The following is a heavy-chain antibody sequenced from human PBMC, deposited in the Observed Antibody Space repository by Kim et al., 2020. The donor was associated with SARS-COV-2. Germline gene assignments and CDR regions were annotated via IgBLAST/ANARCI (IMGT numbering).Heavy chain of an antibody. CDR3: ARSEGRASWHQFDY. CDR1: SDSFSAYY. Sequence: SETLSLTCIVSSDSFSAYYWSWIRQIPGKRLEWIGYIFYSGGTNYNPCLKSRATISWDTSRNQFSLDLTSVTQADTAVYYCARSEGRASWHQFDYWGQGVLVTVSS. V-gene: IGHV4-59*01. CDR2: IFYSGGT. J-gene: IGHJ4*02.